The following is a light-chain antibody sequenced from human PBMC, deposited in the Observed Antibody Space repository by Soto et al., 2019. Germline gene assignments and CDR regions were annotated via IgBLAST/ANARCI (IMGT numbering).Light chain of an antibody. CDR2: GAS. CDR1: QSVSSSY. V-gene: IGKV3-20*01. CDR3: QEYGSSPRRLT. J-gene: IGKJ4*01. Sequence: EIVLTQSPGTLSLSPGERATLSCRASQSVSSSYLAWYQQKPGQAPRLLIYGASSRATGIPDRFSGSGSGTDFTLTIRRLEPEDFAVYYCQEYGSSPRRLTFGGGTKVEIK.